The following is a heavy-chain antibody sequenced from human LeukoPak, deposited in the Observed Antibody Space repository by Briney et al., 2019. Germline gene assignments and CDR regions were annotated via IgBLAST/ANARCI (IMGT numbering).Heavy chain of an antibody. CDR3: ARDREGYGDHDY. Sequence: GGSLRLSCAASGFTFSSYRMNWVRQAPGKGLEWVSYISSSSSRTIYYADSVKGRFTISRDNAKNSLYLQMNSLRAEDTALYYCARDREGYGDHDYWGQGTLVTVSS. V-gene: IGHV3-48*01. D-gene: IGHD4-17*01. CDR1: GFTFSSYR. CDR2: ISSSSSRTI. J-gene: IGHJ4*02.